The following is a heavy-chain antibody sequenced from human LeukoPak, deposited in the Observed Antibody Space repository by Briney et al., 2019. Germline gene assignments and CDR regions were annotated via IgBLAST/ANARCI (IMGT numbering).Heavy chain of an antibody. Sequence: PGGSLRLSCAASGFTFSSYAISWVRQAPGQGLEWMGGIIPIFGTANYAQKFQGRVTITADESTSTAYMELSSLRSEDTAVYYCASKVYYYGSGSSYYYYYGMDVWGQGTTVTVSS. D-gene: IGHD3-10*01. V-gene: IGHV1-69*19. CDR2: IIPIFGTA. CDR1: GFTFSSYA. J-gene: IGHJ6*02. CDR3: ASKVYYYGSGSSYYYYYGMDV.